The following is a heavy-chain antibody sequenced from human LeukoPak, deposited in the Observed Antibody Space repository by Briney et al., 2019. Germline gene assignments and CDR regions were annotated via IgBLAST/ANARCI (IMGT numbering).Heavy chain of an antibody. V-gene: IGHV3-21*01. J-gene: IGHJ4*02. CDR1: GFTFSNYS. CDR2: ISSSSNYI. CDR3: ARDLRSSGWYYFDY. Sequence: GGSLRLSCAASGFTFSNYSMNWVRQAPGKGLEWVSSISSSSNYIYYADSVKGRFTVSRDNAKNSLYLQMNSLRAEDTAVYYCARDLRSSGWYYFDYWGQGTLVTVSS. D-gene: IGHD6-19*01.